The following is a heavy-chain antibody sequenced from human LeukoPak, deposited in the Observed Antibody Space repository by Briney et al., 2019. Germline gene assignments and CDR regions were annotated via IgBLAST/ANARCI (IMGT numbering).Heavy chain of an antibody. D-gene: IGHD3-3*01. V-gene: IGHV4-4*07. Sequence: SETLSLTCTVSGGSISSYYWSWIRQPAGKGLEWIGRIYTSGSTNYNPSLKSRVTMSVDTSKNQFSLKLSAVTAADTAVYYCARGEFYDFWSGYYIYWGQGTLVTVSS. CDR2: IYTSGST. CDR1: GGSISSYY. J-gene: IGHJ4*02. CDR3: ARGEFYDFWSGYYIY.